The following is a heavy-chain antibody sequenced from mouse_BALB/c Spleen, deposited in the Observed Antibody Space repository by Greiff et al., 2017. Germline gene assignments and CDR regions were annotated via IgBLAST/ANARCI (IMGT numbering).Heavy chain of an antibody. V-gene: IGHV3-2*02. J-gene: IGHJ3*01. D-gene: IGHD2-3*01. Sequence: EVQLQQSGPGLVKPSQSLSLTCTVTGYSITSDYAWYWIRQFPGNKLEWMGYISYSGSTSYNPSLKSRISITRDTSKNQFFLQLNSVTTEDTATYYCARDDGNYAWFAYWGQGTLVTVSA. CDR3: ARDDGNYAWFAY. CDR1: GYSITSDYA. CDR2: ISYSGST.